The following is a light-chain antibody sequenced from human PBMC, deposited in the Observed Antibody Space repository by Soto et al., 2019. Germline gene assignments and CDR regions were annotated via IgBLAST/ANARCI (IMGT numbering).Light chain of an antibody. Sequence: QSALTQPASVSGSPGQSITISCTGTSSDIGGYNYVSWYQHYPGKVPKVIIYEVGNRPSGVSNRFSGSKSGNTAALTISGRQAEDEADYYCCSFSSTSIPYMFGSGTKVTVL. CDR3: CSFSSTSIPYM. J-gene: IGLJ1*01. CDR1: SSDIGGYNY. V-gene: IGLV2-14*01. CDR2: EVG.